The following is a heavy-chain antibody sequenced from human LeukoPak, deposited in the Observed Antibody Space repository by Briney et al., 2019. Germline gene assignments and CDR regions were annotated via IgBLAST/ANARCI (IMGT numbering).Heavy chain of an antibody. D-gene: IGHD3-10*01. J-gene: IGHJ4*02. V-gene: IGHV3-23*01. Sequence: GGSLRLSCAASGFTFSNAWMSWVRRAPGKGLEWVSVISGSGGGIYYADFVKGRFTIPRDNSKNTLYLQMNSLRVEDTAAYYCAKAYGSGSNGVYHFDYWGQGTLVTVSS. CDR3: AKAYGSGSNGVYHFDY. CDR1: GFTFSNAW. CDR2: ISGSGGGI.